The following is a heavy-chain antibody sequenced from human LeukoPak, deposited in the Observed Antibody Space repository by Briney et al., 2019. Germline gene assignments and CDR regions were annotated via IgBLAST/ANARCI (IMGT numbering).Heavy chain of an antibody. CDR2: IFYSGST. CDR1: ISSISDNS. Sequence: SETLSLTCTVSISSISDNSWSWIRQPPGKGLEWIGYIFYSGSTNYNPSLKSRVTISVDTSKNQFSLKLTSVTAADTAVYYCARHGSGSYPHNWFDPWGQGTLVTVSS. CDR3: ARHGSGSYPHNWFDP. D-gene: IGHD3-10*01. V-gene: IGHV4-59*08. J-gene: IGHJ5*02.